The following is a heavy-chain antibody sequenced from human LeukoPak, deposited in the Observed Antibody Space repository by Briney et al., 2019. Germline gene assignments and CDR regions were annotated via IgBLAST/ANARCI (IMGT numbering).Heavy chain of an antibody. D-gene: IGHD3-22*01. CDR3: ASIKSPLDYYDSSGQRDFDY. CDR1: DDSITIYY. J-gene: IGHJ4*02. Sequence: SETLSLTCTVSDDSITIYYWTWIRQPPGKGLEWIGSIYYSGSTYYNSSLKSRVTISVDTSKNQFSLKLSSVTAADTAVYYCASIKSPLDYYDSSGQRDFDYWGQGTLVTVSS. CDR2: IYYSGST. V-gene: IGHV4-39*07.